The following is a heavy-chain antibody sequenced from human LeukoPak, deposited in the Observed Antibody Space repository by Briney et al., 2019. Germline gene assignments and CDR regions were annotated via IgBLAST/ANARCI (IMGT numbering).Heavy chain of an antibody. CDR1: GYTFTSYD. V-gene: IGHV1-8*03. D-gene: IGHD3-3*01. CDR2: MNPNSGNT. Sequence: ASVKVSCKASGYTFTSYDINWVRQATGQGLEWMGWMNPNSGNTGYAQKFQGRVTITRNTSISTAYMELSSLRSEDTAVYYCARAYYDFWSGYLYYFDYWGQGTLVTVSS. J-gene: IGHJ4*02. CDR3: ARAYYDFWSGYLYYFDY.